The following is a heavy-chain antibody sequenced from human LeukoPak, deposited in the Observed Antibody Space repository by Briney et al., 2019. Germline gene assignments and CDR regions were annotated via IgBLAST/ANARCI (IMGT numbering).Heavy chain of an antibody. J-gene: IGHJ4*02. D-gene: IGHD3-3*01. Sequence: SQTLSLTCAISGDRISNNMASWNWIRQSPSRGLEWLGRTYYRSQWYNDYAVSVKSRITISVDTSRNQFSLQLNSVTPEDTSVYYCAREADSDFRRGITTGGLDSWGQGTLVTVSS. CDR2: TYYRSQWYN. CDR1: GDRISNNMAS. CDR3: AREADSDFRRGITTGGLDS. V-gene: IGHV6-1*01.